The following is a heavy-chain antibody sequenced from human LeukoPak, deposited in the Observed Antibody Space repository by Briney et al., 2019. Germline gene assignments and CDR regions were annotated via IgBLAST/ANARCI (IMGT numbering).Heavy chain of an antibody. CDR2: INHSGST. V-gene: IGHV4-34*01. D-gene: IGHD6-13*01. J-gene: IGHJ5*02. CDR1: GGSFSGYY. CDR3: ARRGSSSNNWFDP. Sequence: PSETLSLTCAVYGGSFSGYYWSWIRQPPGKGLEWIGEINHSGSTNYNPSLKSRVTIPVDTSKNQFSLKLSSVTAADTAVYYCARRGSSSNNWFDPWGQGTLVTVSS.